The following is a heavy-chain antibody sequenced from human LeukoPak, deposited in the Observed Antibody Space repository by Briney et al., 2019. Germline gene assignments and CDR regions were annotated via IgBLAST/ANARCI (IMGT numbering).Heavy chain of an antibody. V-gene: IGHV4-39*01. CDR1: GGSISSSSYY. Sequence: PSETMSLTCTVSGGSISSSSYYWGWIRQPPGKGLEWIGSIYYSGSTYYNPSLKSRVTISVDTSKNQFSLKLSSVTAADTAVYYCASGKIQTYYDFWSGYSSYFDYWGQGTLVTVSS. CDR3: ASGKIQTYYDFWSGYSSYFDY. D-gene: IGHD3-3*01. J-gene: IGHJ4*02. CDR2: IYYSGST.